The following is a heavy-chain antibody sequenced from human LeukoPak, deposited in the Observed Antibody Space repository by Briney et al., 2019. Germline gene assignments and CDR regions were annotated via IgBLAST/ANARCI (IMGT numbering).Heavy chain of an antibody. CDR1: GFTFDDYA. D-gene: IGHD1-26*01. Sequence: GGSLRLSCAASGFTFDDYAMHWVRQAPGKGLEWVSLISGDGGSTYYADSVKGRFTISRGNSKNSLYLQMNSLRTEDTALYYCAKDRIVGATTGWFDPWGQGTLVTVSS. CDR3: AKDRIVGATTGWFDP. CDR2: ISGDGGST. V-gene: IGHV3-43*02. J-gene: IGHJ5*02.